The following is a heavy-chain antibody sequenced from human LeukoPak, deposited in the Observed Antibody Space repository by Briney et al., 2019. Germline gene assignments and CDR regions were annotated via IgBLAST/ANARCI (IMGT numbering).Heavy chain of an antibody. D-gene: IGHD6-13*01. J-gene: IGHJ4*02. CDR1: GGSISSGDYY. Sequence: PSETLSLTCTVSGGSISSGDYYWSWIRQPPGKGLEWIGYIYYSGSTNYNPSLKSRVTISVDTSKNQFSLKLSSVTAADTAVYYCARESLGSSSWYPSGPFDYWGQGTLVTVSS. V-gene: IGHV4-61*08. CDR3: ARESLGSSSWYPSGPFDY. CDR2: IYYSGST.